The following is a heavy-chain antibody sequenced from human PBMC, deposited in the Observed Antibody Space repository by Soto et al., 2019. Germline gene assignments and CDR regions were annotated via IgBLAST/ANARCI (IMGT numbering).Heavy chain of an antibody. CDR2: ISAYNGNT. V-gene: IGHV1-18*04. CDR3: ARESREYDFWSGYHAYNWFDP. Sequence: ASVKVSCKASGYTFTSYGISWVRQAPGQGLEWMGWISAYNGNTNYAQKLQGRVTMTTDTSTSTAYMELRSLRSDDTAVYYCARESREYDFWSGYHAYNWFDPWGQGTLVTVSS. CDR1: GYTFTSYG. J-gene: IGHJ5*02. D-gene: IGHD3-3*01.